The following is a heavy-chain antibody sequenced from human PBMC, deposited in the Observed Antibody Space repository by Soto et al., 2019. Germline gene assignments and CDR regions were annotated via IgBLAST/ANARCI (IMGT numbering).Heavy chain of an antibody. CDR3: ARDETSGIQYFDY. CDR2: VYYSGST. D-gene: IGHD6-13*01. Sequence: PSETLSLTCTVTGDSVNSYYWSWMRQPPWKGLECMGYVYYSGSTNYNPSLKSRVTISVDTSKNKISLRLKSVTAADTAVYYCARDETSGIQYFDYCGQGSRVTVCS. V-gene: IGHV4-59*02. J-gene: IGHJ4*02. CDR1: GDSVNSYY.